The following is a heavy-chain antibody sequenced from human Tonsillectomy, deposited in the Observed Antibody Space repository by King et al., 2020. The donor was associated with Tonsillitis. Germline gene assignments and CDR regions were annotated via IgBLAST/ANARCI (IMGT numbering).Heavy chain of an antibody. Sequence: TLKESGPTLVKPTQTLTLTCTLSALSLSTSGVGVGWIRQPPGEALEWRALIFWNDDKYYSPSLNSRLTITKDTSQNQVVLTMTNMDPVDTATYYCAHAMSIYYFANWGQGTLVTVSS. CDR1: ALSLSTSGVG. CDR3: AHAMSIYYFAN. D-gene: IGHD5/OR15-5a*01. CDR2: IFWNDDK. J-gene: IGHJ4*02. V-gene: IGHV2-5*01.